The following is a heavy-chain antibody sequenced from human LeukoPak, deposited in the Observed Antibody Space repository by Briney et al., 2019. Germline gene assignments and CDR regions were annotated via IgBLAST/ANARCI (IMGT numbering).Heavy chain of an antibody. Sequence: VASVKVSCKASGGTFSSYAISWVRQAPGQGLEWMGGIIPIFGTANYAQKFQGRVTITADKSTSTAYMELSSLRSEDTAVYYCARAPYYYGSGSYRLDYWGQGTLVTVSS. D-gene: IGHD3-10*01. CDR2: IIPIFGTA. CDR1: GGTFSSYA. V-gene: IGHV1-69*06. J-gene: IGHJ4*02. CDR3: ARAPYYYGSGSYRLDY.